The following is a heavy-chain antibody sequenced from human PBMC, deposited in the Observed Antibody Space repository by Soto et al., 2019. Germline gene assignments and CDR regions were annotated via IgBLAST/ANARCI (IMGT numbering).Heavy chain of an antibody. V-gene: IGHV4-59*01. J-gene: IGHJ4*02. Sequence: SETLSLTCTVSGGSITTYYWSWIRQPPGKGLEWIGYIYYSGSTNYNPSLKSRITISVDTSKNQFSLKLSSVTAADTAVYYCARYGDYHFDYWGQGTLVTVSS. D-gene: IGHD4-17*01. CDR3: ARYGDYHFDY. CDR1: GGSITTYY. CDR2: IYYSGST.